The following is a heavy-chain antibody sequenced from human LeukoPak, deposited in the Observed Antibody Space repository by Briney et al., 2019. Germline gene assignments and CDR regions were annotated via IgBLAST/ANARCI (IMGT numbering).Heavy chain of an antibody. V-gene: IGHV4-59*01. CDR2: IYYSGST. J-gene: IGHJ3*02. Sequence: SETLSLTCTVSGGSLSSYYWSWIRQPPGKGLEGCGYIYYSGSTNYNTSLTSRVTISVEKSKNQFSLKLSSVTAADTAVYYCARGWKRIKSYYYDSSGHPTYAFDIWGQGTMVAVSS. CDR1: GGSLSSYY. CDR3: ARGWKRIKSYYYDSSGHPTYAFDI. D-gene: IGHD3-22*01.